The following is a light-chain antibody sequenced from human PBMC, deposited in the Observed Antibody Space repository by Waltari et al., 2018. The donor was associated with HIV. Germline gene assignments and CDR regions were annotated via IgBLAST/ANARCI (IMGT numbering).Light chain of an antibody. CDR2: EVS. Sequence: QSDLTQPASVSGSPGQSITISCTGTSSDVGGYNYVSWYQQHSGKAPKLMIYEVSTRPSGVSNRFSGSKSGNTASLTIAGLQAEDEAHYYCSSYTGTSTHVVFGGGTKLTVL. V-gene: IGLV2-14*01. J-gene: IGLJ2*01. CDR1: SSDVGGYNY. CDR3: SSYTGTSTHVV.